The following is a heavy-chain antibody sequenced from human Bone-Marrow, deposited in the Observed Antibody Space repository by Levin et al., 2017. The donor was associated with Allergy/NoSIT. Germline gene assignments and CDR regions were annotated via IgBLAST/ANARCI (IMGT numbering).Heavy chain of an antibody. CDR2: IIPIFGTA. CDR3: AVQNFHDYGDYDPGYGMDV. J-gene: IGHJ6*02. CDR1: GCTFSSYA. Sequence: SVKVSCKASGCTFSSYAISWVLQAPGQGLEWMGGIIPIFGTANYAQKFQGRVTITADESTSTAYMELSSLRSEDTAVYYCAVQNFHDYGDYDPGYGMDVWGQGTTVTVSS. V-gene: IGHV1-69*13. D-gene: IGHD4-17*01.